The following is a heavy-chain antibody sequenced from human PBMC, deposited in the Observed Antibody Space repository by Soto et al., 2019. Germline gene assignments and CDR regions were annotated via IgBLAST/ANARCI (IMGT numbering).Heavy chain of an antibody. V-gene: IGHV1-69*01. J-gene: IGHJ1*01. D-gene: IGHD6-19*01. CDR1: GGTFSSYA. CDR2: IIPSFGTA. CDR3: ARDVVYSSGWSIYVQP. Sequence: QVQLVQSGAEVKKPGSSVKVSCKASGGTFSSYAISWVRQAPGQGLEWLGGIIPSFGTANYAQKCQGRVTITADESTSTAYMERSSMRSEETAVYYCARDVVYSSGWSIYVQPWGQGTLVTVSS.